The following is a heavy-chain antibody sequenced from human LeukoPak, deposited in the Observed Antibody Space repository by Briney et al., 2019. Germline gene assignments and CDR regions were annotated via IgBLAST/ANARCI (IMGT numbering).Heavy chain of an antibody. J-gene: IGHJ4*02. D-gene: IGHD4-17*01. CDR1: GFTFSDYY. CDR2: ISSGSTI. CDR3: ARDPRGDYRFDY. Sequence: PGGSLRLSCAASGFTFSDYYMSWIRQAPGKGLEWVSYISSGSTIYYADSVKGRFTISRDNAKNSLYLQMNSLRAEDTAVYYCARDPRGDYRFDYWGQGTLVTVSS. V-gene: IGHV3-11*04.